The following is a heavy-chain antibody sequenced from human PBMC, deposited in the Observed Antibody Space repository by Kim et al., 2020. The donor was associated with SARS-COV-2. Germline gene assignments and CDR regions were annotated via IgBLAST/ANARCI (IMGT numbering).Heavy chain of an antibody. CDR3: ARGPGYGMDV. CDR1: GFTFSSYS. V-gene: IGHV3-48*04. Sequence: GGSLRLSCAASGFTFSSYSMNWVRQAPGQGLEWVSYISSSSSTIYYADSVKGRFTISRDNAKNSLYLQMNSLRAEDTAVYYCARGPGYGMDVWGQGTTVTVSS. CDR2: ISSSSSTI. J-gene: IGHJ6*02.